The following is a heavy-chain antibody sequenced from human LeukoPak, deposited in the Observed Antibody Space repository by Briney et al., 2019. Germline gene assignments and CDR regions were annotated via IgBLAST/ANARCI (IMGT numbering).Heavy chain of an antibody. CDR2: MNGEGGGK. CDR1: GFTFRDYW. CDR3: VRDVGYFHMDI. D-gene: IGHD3-9*01. Sequence: GGSLRLSCAVSGFTFRDYWMTWVRQAPGRGLEWVAFMNGEGGGKLYMDSVKGRFTISRDNAKSSLYLQMDSLRAEDTAVYYCVRDVGYFHMDIWGEGTTVTVSS. V-gene: IGHV3-7*01. J-gene: IGHJ6*03.